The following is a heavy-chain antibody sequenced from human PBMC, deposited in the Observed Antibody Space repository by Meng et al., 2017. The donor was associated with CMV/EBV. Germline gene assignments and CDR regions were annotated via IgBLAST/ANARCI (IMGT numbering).Heavy chain of an antibody. CDR1: GDSISRKY. Sequence: SETLSLTCTVSGDSISRKYWSWIRQPPGQGLEWIGHIYYSGATNYNPSLKSRVTISVDTSENQLSLKLTSVTATDTAVYYCARLPQLGHYYYGMDVWGQGTTVTVSS. CDR2: IYYSGAT. CDR3: ARLPQLGHYYYGMDV. D-gene: IGHD1-1*01. J-gene: IGHJ6*02. V-gene: IGHV4-59*01.